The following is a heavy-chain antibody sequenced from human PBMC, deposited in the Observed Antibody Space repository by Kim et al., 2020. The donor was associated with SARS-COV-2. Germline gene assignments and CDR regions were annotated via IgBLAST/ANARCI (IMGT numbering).Heavy chain of an antibody. V-gene: IGHV3-30*18. CDR1: GFTFSSYG. D-gene: IGHD3-9*01. CDR3: AKDRRYYDILTGYLTPNYYYYYYGMDV. J-gene: IGHJ6*02. CDR2: ISYDGSNK. Sequence: GGSLRLSCAASGFTFSSYGMHWVRQAPGKGLEWGAVISYDGSNKYYADPVKGPFTISRDNSKNTLYRQMNSLRAEDTAVYYCAKDRRYYDILTGYLTPNYYYYYYGMDVWGQGTTVTVSS.